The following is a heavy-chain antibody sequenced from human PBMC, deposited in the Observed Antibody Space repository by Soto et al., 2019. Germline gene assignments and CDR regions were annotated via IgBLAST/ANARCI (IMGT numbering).Heavy chain of an antibody. CDR2: ISPYNGNT. V-gene: IGHV1-18*01. CDR1: GYIFIAYG. Sequence: GASVKVSCTASGYIFIAYGISWVPPAPGQGLEWMGRISPYNGNTNYAQNLQGRVTRTTDTSTTTAYMELRSLRSDDTAVYYCVRDLDGSGSYYTDHWG. D-gene: IGHD3-10*01. J-gene: IGHJ4*01. CDR3: VRDLDGSGSYYTDH.